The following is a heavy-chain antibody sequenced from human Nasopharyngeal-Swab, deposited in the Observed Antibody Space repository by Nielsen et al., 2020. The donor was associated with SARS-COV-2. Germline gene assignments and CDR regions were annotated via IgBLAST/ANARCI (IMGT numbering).Heavy chain of an antibody. V-gene: IGHV3-23*03. CDR1: GFTFSSYA. Sequence: GGSLRLSCAASGFTFSSYAMSWVRQAPGKGLEWVSVIYSGGSSTYYADSVKGRFTISRDNSKNTLYLQMNSLRAEDTAVYYCTTASQLWLLHFDYWGQGTLVTVPS. CDR2: IYSGGSST. D-gene: IGHD5-18*01. J-gene: IGHJ4*02. CDR3: TTASQLWLLHFDY.